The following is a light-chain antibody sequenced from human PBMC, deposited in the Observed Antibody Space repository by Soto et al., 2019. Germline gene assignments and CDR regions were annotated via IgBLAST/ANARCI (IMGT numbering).Light chain of an antibody. V-gene: IGLV2-14*01. CDR3: ISYTDSSTLV. Sequence: QSVLTQPASVSGSPGQSITISCTGTSSDVGGYNYVSWYQQHPGKAPKLIIYDVNFRPSGVSNRFSGSKSGNTASLTISGLQAEDEADYYCISYTDSSTLVFGTGTKLTVL. CDR2: DVN. CDR1: SSDVGGYNY. J-gene: IGLJ1*01.